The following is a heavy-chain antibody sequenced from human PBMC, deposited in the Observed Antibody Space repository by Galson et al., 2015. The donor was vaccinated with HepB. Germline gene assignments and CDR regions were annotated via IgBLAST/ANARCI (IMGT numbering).Heavy chain of an antibody. Sequence: SVKVSCKASGYTFTSYDINWVRQATGQRLEWMGWINAGNGNTKYSQKFQGRVTITRDTSASTAYMELSSLRSEDTAVYYCARESPYGDYVDYWGQGTLVTVSS. CDR3: ARESPYGDYVDY. J-gene: IGHJ4*02. V-gene: IGHV1-3*01. CDR1: GYTFTSYD. CDR2: INAGNGNT. D-gene: IGHD4-17*01.